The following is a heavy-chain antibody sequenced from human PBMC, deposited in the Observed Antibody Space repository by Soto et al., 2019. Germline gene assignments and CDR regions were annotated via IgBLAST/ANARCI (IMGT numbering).Heavy chain of an antibody. CDR2: VSGSGGGT. D-gene: IGHD3-3*01. CDR1: VFTFSSYA. J-gene: IGHJ6*02. V-gene: IGHV3-23*01. Sequence: GGSLSLSCAASVFTFSSYAMSWVRHAPGKGLEWVSAVSGSGGGTYYADSVKGRFTIYRDNSKNTLYLQMNSLRAEDTAVYYCAKSMDFWRGYYNGLDGWGQGTRVTVTS. CDR3: AKSMDFWRGYYNGLDG.